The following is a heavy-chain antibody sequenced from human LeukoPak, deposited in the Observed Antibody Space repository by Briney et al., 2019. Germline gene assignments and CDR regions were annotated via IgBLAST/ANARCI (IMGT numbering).Heavy chain of an antibody. Sequence: GGSLRLSCAASGFTFSSYAMHWVRQAPGKGLEWVAVISYDGSNKYYADSVKGRFTISRDNSKNTLYLQMNSLRAEDTAVYYCARGQLLLRNRTIFGSYYYMDVWGKGTTVTVSS. V-gene: IGHV3-30-3*01. J-gene: IGHJ6*03. CDR3: ARGQLLLRNRTIFGSYYYMDV. D-gene: IGHD3-3*01. CDR2: ISYDGSNK. CDR1: GFTFSSYA.